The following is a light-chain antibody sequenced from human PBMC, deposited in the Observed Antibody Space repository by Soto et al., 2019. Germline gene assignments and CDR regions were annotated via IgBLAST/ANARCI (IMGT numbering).Light chain of an antibody. Sequence: QSALTQPRSVSGSPGQSVTISCTGTSSDVGGYNYVSWYQQHPGKAPKFMIYDVSKRPSGVPDRFSGSKSGNTASLTISGLQAEDEADYYCCSYAGSYSWVFGEGTKLTGL. V-gene: IGLV2-11*01. CDR2: DVS. CDR1: SSDVGGYNY. CDR3: CSYAGSYSWV. J-gene: IGLJ3*02.